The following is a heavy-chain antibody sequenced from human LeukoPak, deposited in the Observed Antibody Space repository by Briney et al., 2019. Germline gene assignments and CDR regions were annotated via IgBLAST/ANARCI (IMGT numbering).Heavy chain of an antibody. Sequence: QPGGSLRLSCAASGFIVSSNCMGWVRQAPGKGLEWVSVIYSSGSTYYPDSVKGRFTISRDESKNTLYLQMNSLRAEDTAVYYCTRLAVAYLDSWGQGTLVTVSS. V-gene: IGHV3-66*04. CDR2: IYSSGST. CDR3: TRLAVAYLDS. J-gene: IGHJ4*02. D-gene: IGHD6-19*01. CDR1: GFIVSSNC.